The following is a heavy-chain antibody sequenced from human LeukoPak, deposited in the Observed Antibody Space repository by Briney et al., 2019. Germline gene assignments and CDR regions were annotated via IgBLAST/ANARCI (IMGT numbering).Heavy chain of an antibody. Sequence: PSETLSLTCTVSGGSISSYYWSWIRQPPGKGLEWIGYIYYSGTTNYNPSLKSRVTISVDTSKNQFSLKVSSVTAADTAVYYCARRKTTVGTSSWYFDLWGRGTLVTVSS. CDR1: GGSISSYY. D-gene: IGHD4-23*01. CDR2: IYYSGTT. J-gene: IGHJ2*01. V-gene: IGHV4-59*08. CDR3: ARRKTTVGTSSWYFDL.